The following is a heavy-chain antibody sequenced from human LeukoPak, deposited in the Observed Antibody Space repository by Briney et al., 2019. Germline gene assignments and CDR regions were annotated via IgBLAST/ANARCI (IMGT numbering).Heavy chain of an antibody. CDR1: GGSISSYY. CDR3: ARAPSGWYFLDY. V-gene: IGHV4-59*01. J-gene: IGHJ4*02. Sequence: PSETLSLTRTVSGGSISSYYWSWLRQPPGKGLEWIGYIYYSGSTNYNPSLKSRVTISVDTSKNQFSLKLSSVTAADTAVYYCARAPSGWYFLDYWGQGTLVTVSS. CDR2: IYYSGST. D-gene: IGHD6-19*01.